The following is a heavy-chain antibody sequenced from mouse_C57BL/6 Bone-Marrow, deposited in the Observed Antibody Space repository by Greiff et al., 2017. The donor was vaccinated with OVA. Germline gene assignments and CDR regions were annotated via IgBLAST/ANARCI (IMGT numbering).Heavy chain of an antibody. CDR3: GSYGSSPYYAMDY. CDR1: GFTFTDYY. V-gene: IGHV7-3*01. D-gene: IGHD1-1*01. J-gene: IGHJ4*01. CDR2: IRNKANGYTT. Sequence: EVKVVESGGGLVQPGGSLSLSCAASGFTFTDYYMSWVRQPPGKALEWLGFIRNKANGYTTEYSASVKGRFTISRDNSQSILYLQMNALRAEDSATYYCGSYGSSPYYAMDYWGQGTSVTVSS.